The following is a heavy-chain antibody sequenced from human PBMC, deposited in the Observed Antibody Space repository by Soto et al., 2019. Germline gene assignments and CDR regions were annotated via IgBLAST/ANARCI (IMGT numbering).Heavy chain of an antibody. CDR2: IHYSGGV. CDR1: GGSISSDHYY. Sequence: QVQLQESGPGLVRPSQTLTLTCNVSGGSISSDHYYWTWIRQPPGKGLQWIGYIHYSGGVHYNPSLQRRVTMSVDTSKNLFSLKLSSVTAADTAVYFCVREDDGGDRDYYGLDVGGQGTTVTVSS. CDR3: VREDDGGDRDYYGLDV. V-gene: IGHV4-30-4*01. J-gene: IGHJ6*02. D-gene: IGHD2-21*02.